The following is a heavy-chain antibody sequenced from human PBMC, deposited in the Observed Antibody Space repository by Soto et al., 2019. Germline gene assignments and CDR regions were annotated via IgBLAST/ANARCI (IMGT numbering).Heavy chain of an antibody. V-gene: IGHV3-48*01. J-gene: IGHJ6*02. CDR1: GFTFSSYS. CDR3: ARSVWFGELLPQPYYYYGMDV. CDR2: ISSSSSTI. Sequence: GGSLRLSCAASGFTFSSYSMNWVRQAPGKGPEWVSYISSSSSTIYYADSVKGRFTISRDNAKNSLYLQMNSLRAEDTAVYYCARSVWFGELLPQPYYYYGMDVWGQGTTVTVSS. D-gene: IGHD3-10*01.